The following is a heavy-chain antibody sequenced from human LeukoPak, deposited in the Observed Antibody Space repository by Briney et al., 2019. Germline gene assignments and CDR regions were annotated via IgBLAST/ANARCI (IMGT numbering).Heavy chain of an antibody. CDR2: IKSDGTGT. V-gene: IGHV3-74*01. CDR3: ARDGSYKFDY. Sequence: GGSLRLSCAASGFTVTNNWMHWVRQAPGKGLVWVARIKSDGTGTIYADSVKGRFTISRDIDKNTLYLQMNSLRADDTAVYYCARDGSYKFDYWGQGTLVTVSS. J-gene: IGHJ4*02. CDR1: GFTVTNNW. D-gene: IGHD3-10*01.